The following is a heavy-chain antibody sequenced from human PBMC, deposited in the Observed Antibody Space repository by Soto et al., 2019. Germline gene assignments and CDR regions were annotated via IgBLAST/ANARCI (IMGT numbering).Heavy chain of an antibody. CDR3: ARPFPYSGYDY. V-gene: IGHV3-48*01. D-gene: IGHD5-12*01. CDR2: ISSSSSTI. Sequence: GGSLRLSCAASGFTFSSYSMNWVRQAPGKGLEWVSYISSSSSTIYYADSVKGRFTISRDNAKNSLYLQMNSLRAEDTAVYYCARPFPYSGYDYWGQGTLVNVSS. J-gene: IGHJ4*02. CDR1: GFTFSSYS.